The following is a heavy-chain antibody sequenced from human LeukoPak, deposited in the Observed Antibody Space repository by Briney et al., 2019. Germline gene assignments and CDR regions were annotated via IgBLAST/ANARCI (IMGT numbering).Heavy chain of an antibody. Sequence: PSEALSLTCTVSGGSISTYYWNWIRQPPGKGLEWIGYIYHSGSTNYNPSLQSRVTISVDTSKNQFSLNLNSVTAADTAVYYCARGGAARLHFQNWGQGTLVTVSS. CDR1: GGSISTYY. V-gene: IGHV4-59*01. CDR2: IYHSGST. D-gene: IGHD6-6*01. J-gene: IGHJ1*01. CDR3: ARGGAARLHFQN.